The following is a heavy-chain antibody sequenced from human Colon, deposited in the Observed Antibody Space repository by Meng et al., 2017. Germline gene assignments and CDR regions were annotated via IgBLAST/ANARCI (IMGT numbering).Heavy chain of an antibody. D-gene: IGHD2-21*02. CDR1: GAPLTSGDYY. V-gene: IGHV4-61*08. CDR3: ARVNGDFDEAWFDP. Sequence: QLLGCRPARVRPSETPPMTCPGSGAPLTSGDYYWSGIRQPPGKGLEWLVYIYYTGNTNYNPSLKNRVTISLDTSNNQFSLKLTSMTAADAAIYYCARVNGDFDEAWFDPWGQGTLVTVSS. J-gene: IGHJ5*02. CDR2: IYYTGNT.